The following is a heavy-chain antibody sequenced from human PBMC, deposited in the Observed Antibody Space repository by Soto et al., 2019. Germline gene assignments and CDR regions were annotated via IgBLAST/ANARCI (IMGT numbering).Heavy chain of an antibody. J-gene: IGHJ5*02. Sequence: EVQLVESGGGLVQPGGSLRLSCAAYGFTVSTKYMSWVRQAPGKGLEWVSVIYSGGSTFYADPVRGSFTISRDNSKNTVNLQMNSLRAEDTAVYYCSRDPWAAASWGQGTLVTVSS. CDR1: GFTVSTKY. D-gene: IGHD3-16*01. V-gene: IGHV3-66*01. CDR2: IYSGGST. CDR3: SRDPWAAAS.